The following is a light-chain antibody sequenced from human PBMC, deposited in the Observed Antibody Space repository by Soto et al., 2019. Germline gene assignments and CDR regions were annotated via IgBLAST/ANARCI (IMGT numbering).Light chain of an antibody. Sequence: EIVLTQSPGTLSLSPGERATLSCRASQSVSSSYLAWYQQKPGQAPRLLIYGASSRATGIPDRFSCSGSGTDFTLTISRLEPEDFAVYYCQQYGSSLSTLGGGTKVDIK. CDR3: QQYGSSLST. CDR2: GAS. V-gene: IGKV3-20*01. CDR1: QSVSSSY. J-gene: IGKJ4*01.